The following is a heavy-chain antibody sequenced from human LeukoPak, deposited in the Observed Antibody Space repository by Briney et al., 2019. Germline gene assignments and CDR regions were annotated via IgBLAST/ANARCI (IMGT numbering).Heavy chain of an antibody. D-gene: IGHD6-13*01. CDR2: SSHSGST. J-gene: IGHJ4*02. CDR1: GYSISSGYY. CDR3: ARGPSIAAAGGNFDY. Sequence: SETLSLTCTVSGYSISSGYYWGWIRQPPGKGLEWIGSSSHSGSTFYNSSLKSRITISVDTSKNQFSLKLSSVTAADTAVYYCARGPSIAAAGGNFDYWGQGTLVTVSS. V-gene: IGHV4-38-2*02.